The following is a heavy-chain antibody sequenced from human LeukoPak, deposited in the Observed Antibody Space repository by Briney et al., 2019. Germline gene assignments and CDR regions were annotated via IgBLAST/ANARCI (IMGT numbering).Heavy chain of an antibody. Sequence: SETLSLTCAVSGGSISSNNWWSWVRQSPEKGLEWIAEIYHSGSFNRNPSLKSRVTILVDKSKNQFSLNLTSVTAADTAVYYCAETVAGMVYWGQGTLVTVSS. CDR1: GGSISSNNW. V-gene: IGHV4/OR15-8*01. CDR3: AETVAGMVY. CDR2: IYHSGSF. J-gene: IGHJ4*02. D-gene: IGHD6-19*01.